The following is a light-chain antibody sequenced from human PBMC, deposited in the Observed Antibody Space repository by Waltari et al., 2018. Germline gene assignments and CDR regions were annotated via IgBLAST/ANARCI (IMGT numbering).Light chain of an antibody. J-gene: IGKJ1*01. CDR1: QDIRND. CDR3: LQHHTYPWT. Sequence: DIQMTQSPSSLSASVGDRVTFTCRASQDIRNDLGWYQQKPRKPPKRLIYTASTLQSGVPSRFSGTGSGTEFTLTISSLQPEDFATYYCLQHHTYPWTFGQGTKVEIK. V-gene: IGKV1-17*01. CDR2: TAS.